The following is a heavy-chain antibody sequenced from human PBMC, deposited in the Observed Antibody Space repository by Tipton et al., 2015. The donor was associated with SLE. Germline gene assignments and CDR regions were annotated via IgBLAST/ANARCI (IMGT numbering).Heavy chain of an antibody. Sequence: TLSLTCTVSGGSISSGGYYWSWIRQPPGRGLEWIGYIYYSGSTNYNPSLKSRVTISVDTSKNQFSLKLSSVTAADTAVYYCARAEGSWDAFDIWGQGTMVTVSS. D-gene: IGHD2-15*01. CDR2: IYYSGST. J-gene: IGHJ3*02. V-gene: IGHV4-61*08. CDR3: ARAEGSWDAFDI. CDR1: GGSISSGGYY.